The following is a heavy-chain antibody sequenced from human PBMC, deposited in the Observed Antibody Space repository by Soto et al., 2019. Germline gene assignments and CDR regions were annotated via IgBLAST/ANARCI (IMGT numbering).Heavy chain of an antibody. Sequence: GGSLRLSCAASGFTFSSYAMHWVRQAPGKGLEWVAVISYDGSNKYYADSVKGRFTISRDNSKNTLYLQMNSLRAEDTAVYYCVRTKETSSWYNFDYWGQGTLVTVSS. CDR3: VRTKETSSWYNFDY. J-gene: IGHJ4*02. CDR1: GFTFSSYA. V-gene: IGHV3-30-3*01. D-gene: IGHD6-13*01. CDR2: ISYDGSNK.